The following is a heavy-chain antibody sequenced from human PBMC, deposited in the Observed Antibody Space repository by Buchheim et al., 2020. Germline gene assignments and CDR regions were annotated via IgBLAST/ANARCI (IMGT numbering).Heavy chain of an antibody. CDR2: ISGSGGST. D-gene: IGHD3-22*01. J-gene: IGHJ4*02. V-gene: IGHV3-23*01. CDR1: GFTFSSYA. CDR3: AKNLLTHYDSSGYYQYYFDY. Sequence: EVQLLESGGGLVQPGGSLRLSCAASGFTFSSYAMSWVRQAPGKGLEWVSAISGSGGSTYYADSVKGRFTISRDNSQNKPYLPMNSLRAEDTAVYYCAKNLLTHYDSSGYYQYYFDYWGQGTL.